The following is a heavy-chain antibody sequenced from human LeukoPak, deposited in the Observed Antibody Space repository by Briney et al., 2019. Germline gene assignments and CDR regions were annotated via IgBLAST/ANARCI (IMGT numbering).Heavy chain of an antibody. CDR1: GGSISSYY. J-gene: IGHJ6*02. CDR3: ARDSGEGIAAAGAYYYYGMDV. D-gene: IGHD6-13*01. V-gene: IGHV4-59*01. Sequence: PSETLSLTCTVSGGSISSYYWSWIRQPPGKGLEWIGNIYYSGSTNYNPSLKSRVTISVDTSKNQFSLKLSSVTAADTAVYYCARDSGEGIAAAGAYYYYGMDVWGQGTTVTVSS. CDR2: IYYSGST.